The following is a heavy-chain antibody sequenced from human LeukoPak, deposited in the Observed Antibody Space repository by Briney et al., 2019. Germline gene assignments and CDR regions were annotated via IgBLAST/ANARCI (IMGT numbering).Heavy chain of an antibody. CDR2: INRNSDTI. CDR3: ARDRNYAFDY. V-gene: IGHV3-48*02. D-gene: IGHD1-7*01. Sequence: GGSLRLSCAVSGFTFSSYSVNWVRQAPGKGLEWVSYINRNSDTISYTDSVKGRFTVSMDIAKNSLYLQMNNLRDEDTALYFCARDRNYAFDYWGQGALVTVSS. CDR1: GFTFSSYS. J-gene: IGHJ4*02.